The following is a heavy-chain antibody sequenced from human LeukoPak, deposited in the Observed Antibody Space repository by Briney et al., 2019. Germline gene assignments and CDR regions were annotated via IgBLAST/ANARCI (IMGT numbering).Heavy chain of an antibody. CDR2: INGGSSPI. J-gene: IGHJ4*02. D-gene: IGHD2-15*01. CDR1: GFTFSRDS. Sequence: GGSLRLSCAASGFTFSRDSMNWVRQAPGKGLEWVSYINGGSSPIYYADSVRGRFTISRDNAKNSLYLQMSSLRAEDTAVYYCVRDNPRCCGVVPANIDDYWGQGTLVTVSS. V-gene: IGHV3-48*01. CDR3: VRDNPRCCGVVPANIDDY.